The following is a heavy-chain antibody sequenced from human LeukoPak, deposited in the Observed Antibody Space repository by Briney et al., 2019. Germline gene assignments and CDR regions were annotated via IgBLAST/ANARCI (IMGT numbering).Heavy chain of an antibody. CDR3: ARGLCSGPYCYYYFYGMDV. J-gene: IGHJ6*02. CDR2: ISGSGGST. V-gene: IGHV3-23*01. CDR1: GFTFSSYA. D-gene: IGHD2-15*01. Sequence: GGSLRLSCAASGFTFSSYAMSWVRQAPGKGLEWVSAISGSGGSTYYADSVKGRFTISRDNSKNTLYLQMNSLRTEDTAVYYCARGLCSGPYCYYYFYGMDVWGQGTTVIV.